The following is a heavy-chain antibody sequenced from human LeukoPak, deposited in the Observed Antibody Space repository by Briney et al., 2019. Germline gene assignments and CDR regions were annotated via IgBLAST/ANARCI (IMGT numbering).Heavy chain of an antibody. V-gene: IGHV6-1*01. Sequence: SQTLSLTCAISGDSVSSNSAAWNWIRQSPSRGLEWLGRTYYRSKWYNDYAVSVKSRITINPDTSKNQFSLQLNSVTPEDTAVYYCVREYYDILTGYYTFDYWGQGTLVTVSS. CDR3: VREYYDILTGYYTFDY. CDR1: GDSVSSNSAA. CDR2: TYYRSKWYN. D-gene: IGHD3-9*01. J-gene: IGHJ4*02.